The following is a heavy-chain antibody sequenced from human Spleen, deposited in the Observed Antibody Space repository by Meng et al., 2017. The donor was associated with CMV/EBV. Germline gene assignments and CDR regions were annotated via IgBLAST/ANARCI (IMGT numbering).Heavy chain of an antibody. D-gene: IGHD3-10*01. V-gene: IGHV3-21*01. CDR2: ISRQSRYI. Sequence: GGSLRLSCAASGFTFSSYAMSWVRQAPGKGLEWVSSISRQSRYIYYADSVKGRFTISRDNAKNSLYLQMNSLRAEDTAVYYCARGYSSVLLWFGETLDFWGQGTLVTVSS. CDR3: ARGYSSVLLWFGETLDF. CDR1: GFTFSSYA. J-gene: IGHJ4*02.